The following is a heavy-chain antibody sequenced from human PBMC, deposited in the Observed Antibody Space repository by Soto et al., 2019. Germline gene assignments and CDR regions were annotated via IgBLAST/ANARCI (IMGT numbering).Heavy chain of an antibody. Sequence: GGSLRLSCAASGFTFSSYWMNWVRQAPGKGLEWVTNINQDGSDKYHMESVKGRFTISRDNAKNSLYLQMNSLRVEDTAVYYSGKGAYYSESWGQGVLVTVSS. CDR3: GKGAYYSES. CDR1: GFTFSSYW. J-gene: IGHJ5*01. V-gene: IGHV3-7*04. D-gene: IGHD3-3*01. CDR2: INQDGSDK.